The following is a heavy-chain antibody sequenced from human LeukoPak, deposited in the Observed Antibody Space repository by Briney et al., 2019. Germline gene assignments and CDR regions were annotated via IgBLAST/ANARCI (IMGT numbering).Heavy chain of an antibody. J-gene: IGHJ4*02. CDR1: GFTFDDYA. CDR3: AKDGGSSGSEEFDF. V-gene: IGHV3-9*01. D-gene: IGHD6-19*01. Sequence: PGRSLRLSCTASGFTFDDYAMHWVRQAPGKGLEWVSGISWNSGSIGYADPVRGRFTISRDNAKNSLFLQMNSLRAEDTALYYCAKDGGSSGSEEFDFWGQGTLVTVSS. CDR2: ISWNSGSI.